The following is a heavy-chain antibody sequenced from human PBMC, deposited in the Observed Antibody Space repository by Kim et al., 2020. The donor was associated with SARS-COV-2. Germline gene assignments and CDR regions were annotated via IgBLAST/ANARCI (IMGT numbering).Heavy chain of an antibody. CDR1: GYTFTSYA. D-gene: IGHD3-10*01. J-gene: IGHJ6*02. CDR3: AREDWSYYYYYYYYGMDV. Sequence: ASVKVSCKASGYTFTSYAMNWVRQAPGQGLEWMGWINTNTGNPTYAQGFTGRFVFSLDTSVSTAYLQISSLKAEDTAVYYCAREDWSYYYYYYYYGMDVWGQGTTVTVSS. V-gene: IGHV7-4-1*02. CDR2: INTNTGNP.